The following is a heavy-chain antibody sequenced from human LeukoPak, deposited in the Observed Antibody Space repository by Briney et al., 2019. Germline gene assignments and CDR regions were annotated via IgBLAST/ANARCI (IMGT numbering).Heavy chain of an antibody. CDR3: ARDPTVTKFTLAFDI. D-gene: IGHD4-17*01. J-gene: IGHJ3*02. V-gene: IGHV3-30-3*01. CDR1: GFTFSSYA. CDR2: ISYDGSNK. Sequence: PGGSLRLSCAASGFTFSSYAMHWVRQAPGKGLEWVAVISYDGSNKYYADSVKGRFTISRDNSKNTLYLQMNSLRAEDTAVYYCARDPTVTKFTLAFDIWGQGTMVTVSS.